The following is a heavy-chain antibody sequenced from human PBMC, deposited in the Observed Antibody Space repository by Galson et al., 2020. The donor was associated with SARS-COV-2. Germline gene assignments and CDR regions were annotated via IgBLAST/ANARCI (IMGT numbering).Heavy chain of an antibody. CDR2: IYTSGST. CDR3: ARGIGFGEYIRFDP. CDR1: GGSISSGSYY. V-gene: IGHV4-61*02. D-gene: IGHD3-10*01. Sequence: SETLSLTCTVSGGSISSGSYYWSWIRQPAGKGLEWIGRIYTSGSTNYNPSLKSRVTISVDTSKNQFSLKLSSVTAADTAVYYCARGIGFGEYIRFDPWGQGTLVTVSS. J-gene: IGHJ5*02.